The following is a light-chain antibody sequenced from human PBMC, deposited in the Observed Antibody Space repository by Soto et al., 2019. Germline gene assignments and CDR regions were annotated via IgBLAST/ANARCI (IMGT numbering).Light chain of an antibody. J-gene: IGLJ3*02. CDR2: EVR. CDR3: SSYTSSSTWV. Sequence: QSVLTQPASVSGSPGQSITISCTGTSSDVGAYNYVSWYQQHPGKAPKLMIYEVRNRASGVSDRFSGSRSGNTASLTISGLQAEDESDYYCSSYTSSSTWVFGGGTKVTVL. V-gene: IGLV2-14*01. CDR1: SSDVGAYNY.